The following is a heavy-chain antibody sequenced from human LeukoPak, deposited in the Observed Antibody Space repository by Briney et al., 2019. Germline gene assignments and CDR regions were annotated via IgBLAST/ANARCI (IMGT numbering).Heavy chain of an antibody. D-gene: IGHD6-13*01. J-gene: IGHJ2*01. CDR2: IFTSESP. Sequence: KPSETLSLTCSVSDDSITIYYWTWIRQPAGKGLEWIGRIFTSESPNYNPSLKSRVTMSVDTSKNQFSLKLSSVNAADTAVYYCARVSSSWYQDWYFDLWGRGTLVTVSS. V-gene: IGHV4-4*07. CDR1: DDSITIYY. CDR3: ARVSSSWYQDWYFDL.